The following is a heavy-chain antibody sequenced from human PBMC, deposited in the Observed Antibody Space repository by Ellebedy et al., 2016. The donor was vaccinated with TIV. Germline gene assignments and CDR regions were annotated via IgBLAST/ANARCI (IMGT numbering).Heavy chain of an antibody. Sequence: SVKVSXXASGGTFSIYAISWVRQAPGQGLEWMGGIIPVFGTTNYAQTFQGTVTITADESTSTAYMELSSLRSEDTAVYYCARVYSRFDPAAVWGQGTTVTVSS. CDR3: ARVYSRFDPAAV. D-gene: IGHD6-13*01. J-gene: IGHJ6*02. V-gene: IGHV1-69*13. CDR1: GGTFSIYA. CDR2: IIPVFGTT.